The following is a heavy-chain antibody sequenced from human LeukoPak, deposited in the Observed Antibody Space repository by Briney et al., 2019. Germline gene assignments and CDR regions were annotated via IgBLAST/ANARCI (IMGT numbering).Heavy chain of an antibody. J-gene: IGHJ3*02. D-gene: IGHD1-26*01. Sequence: PSETLSLTCTVSGASISFYYWSWIRQPPGKGLEWIGYIYYSGSTNYNPSLKSRVTISVDTSKNQFSLKLSSVTAADTAVYYCARHPIVGAIRGDDAFDIWGQGTMVTVSS. V-gene: IGHV4-59*08. CDR3: ARHPIVGAIRGDDAFDI. CDR1: GASISFYY. CDR2: IYYSGST.